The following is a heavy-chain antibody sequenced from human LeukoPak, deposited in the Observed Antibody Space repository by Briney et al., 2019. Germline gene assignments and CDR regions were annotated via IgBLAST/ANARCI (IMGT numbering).Heavy chain of an antibody. D-gene: IGHD2-2*01. V-gene: IGHV1-2*02. Sequence: GASVKVSCKASGYTFTGYYMHWVRQAPGQGLEWMGWINPNSGGTNYAQKFQGRVTMTRDTSTSTAYMELSRLRSDDTAVYYCAPPRWYQLLHDFGVHNYGMDVWGQGTTVTVSS. CDR3: APPRWYQLLHDFGVHNYGMDV. J-gene: IGHJ6*02. CDR2: INPNSGGT. CDR1: GYTFTGYY.